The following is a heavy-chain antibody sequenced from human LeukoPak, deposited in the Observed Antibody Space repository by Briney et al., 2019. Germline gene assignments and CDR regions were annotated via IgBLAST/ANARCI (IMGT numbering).Heavy chain of an antibody. CDR1: GFTFSDYY. CDR3: ARARGSGSYPFDY. Sequence: GGSLRLSCAASGFTFSDYYMSWIRQAPGKGLEWVSYISSSSSYTNYADSVKGRFTISRDNSKNTLYLQMNSLRAEDTAVYYCARARGSGSYPFDYWGQGTLVTVSS. CDR2: ISSSSSYT. J-gene: IGHJ4*02. V-gene: IGHV3-11*06. D-gene: IGHD3-10*01.